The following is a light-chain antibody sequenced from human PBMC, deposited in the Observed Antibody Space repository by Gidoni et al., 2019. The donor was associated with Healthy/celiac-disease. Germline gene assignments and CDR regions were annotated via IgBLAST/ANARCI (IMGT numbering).Light chain of an antibody. CDR1: SGSVSTSYY. J-gene: IGLJ2*01. Sequence: QTVVTQEPSFSVSPGGTVTLTCGLSSGSVSTSYYPSWYQQTPGQAPRTLIYSTNTRSSGVPDRFPGSILGNKAALTITGAQADDESDYYCVLYMGPFGGGTKLTVL. V-gene: IGLV8-61*01. CDR3: VLYMGP. CDR2: STN.